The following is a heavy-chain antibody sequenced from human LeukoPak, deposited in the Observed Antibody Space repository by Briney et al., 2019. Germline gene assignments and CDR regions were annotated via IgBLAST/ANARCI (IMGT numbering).Heavy chain of an antibody. D-gene: IGHD1-26*01. V-gene: IGHV1-18*01. CDR3: ARVSSIVGATMLDY. J-gene: IGHJ4*02. CDR1: GYTFTSYA. CDR2: ISAYNGNT. Sequence: GASVKVSCKASGYTFTSYAMNWVRQAPGRGLEWMGWISAYNGNTNYAQKLQGRVTMTTDTSTNTAYMELRSLRSDDTAVYYCARVSSIVGATMLDYWGQGTLLTVSS.